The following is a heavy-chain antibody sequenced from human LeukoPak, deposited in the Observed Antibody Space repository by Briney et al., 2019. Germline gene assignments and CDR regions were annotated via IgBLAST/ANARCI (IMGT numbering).Heavy chain of an antibody. Sequence: PGGSLRLSCAASGFTFSTYWMSWVRQPPGKELQWVAHIKQDGSEKYYVDSVKGRFTISRDNAKNSLYLQMNSLRAEDTAVYYCARGTNWAFDSWGQGTLVTVSS. CDR3: ARGTNWAFDS. CDR2: IKQDGSEK. V-gene: IGHV3-7*05. D-gene: IGHD7-27*01. J-gene: IGHJ4*02. CDR1: GFTFSTYW.